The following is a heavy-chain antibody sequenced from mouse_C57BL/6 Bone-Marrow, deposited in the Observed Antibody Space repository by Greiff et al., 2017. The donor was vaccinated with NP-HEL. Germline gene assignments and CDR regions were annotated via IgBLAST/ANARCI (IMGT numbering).Heavy chain of an antibody. CDR2: IHPNSGST. CDR3: ARGTVVAPYYAMDY. D-gene: IGHD1-1*01. CDR1: GYTFTSYW. J-gene: IGHJ4*01. Sequence: VKLQQPGAELVKPGASVKLSCKASGYTFTSYWMHWVKQRPGQGLEWIGMIHPNSGSTNYNEKFKSKATLTVDKSSSTAYMQLSSLTSEDSAVYYCARGTVVAPYYAMDYWGQGTSVTVSS. V-gene: IGHV1-64*01.